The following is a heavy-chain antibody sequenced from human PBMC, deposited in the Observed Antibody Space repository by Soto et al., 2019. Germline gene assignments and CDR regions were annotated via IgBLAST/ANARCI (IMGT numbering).Heavy chain of an antibody. CDR2: ISGSGDST. J-gene: IGHJ4*02. CDR3: AKERDNGSDRYFSDY. V-gene: IGHV3-23*01. D-gene: IGHD5-12*01. Sequence: EVQLLESGGILVHPGGSLRLSCAASGFTFSSYAMTWVRQAPGKGLEWVSAISGSGDSTYYADSVKGRFTISRDKAKNTLYLQMNSLRAEDTALYFCAKERDNGSDRYFSDYRGQGPLVTVSS. CDR1: GFTFSSYA.